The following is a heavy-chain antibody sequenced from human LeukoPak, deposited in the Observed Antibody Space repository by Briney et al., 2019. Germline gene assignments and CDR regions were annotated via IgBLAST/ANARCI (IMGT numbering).Heavy chain of an antibody. J-gene: IGHJ6*02. D-gene: IGHD3-22*01. Sequence: SVTVSCTASGGTFSSYAISWVRQAPGQGLEWMGGIIPIFGTANYAQKFQGRVTITADESTSTAYMELSSLRSEDAAVYYCARVNYYDSSGYYYYYGMDVWGQGTTVTVSS. CDR3: ARVNYYDSSGYYYYYGMDV. V-gene: IGHV1-69*13. CDR2: IIPIFGTA. CDR1: GGTFSSYA.